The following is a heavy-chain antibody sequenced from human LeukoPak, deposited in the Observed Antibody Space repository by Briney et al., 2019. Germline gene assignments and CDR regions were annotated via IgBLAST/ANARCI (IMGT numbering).Heavy chain of an antibody. CDR2: IIPILGIA. CDR3: ARGDSSGYYYLGY. V-gene: IGHV1-69*04. J-gene: IGHJ4*02. CDR1: GGTFSSYA. Sequence: VASVKVSCKASGGTFSSYAISWVRQAPGQGLEWMGRIIPILGIANYAQKFQGRVTITADKSTSTAYMELSSLRSEDTAVYYCARGDSSGYYYLGYWGQGTLVTVSS. D-gene: IGHD3-22*01.